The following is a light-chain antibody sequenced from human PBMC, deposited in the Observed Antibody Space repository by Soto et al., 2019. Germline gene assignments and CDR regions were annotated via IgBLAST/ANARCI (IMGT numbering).Light chain of an antibody. J-gene: IGKJ4*01. CDR3: QQLISFSVT. CDR2: AVS. V-gene: IGKV3-20*01. CDR1: QSVSSGF. Sequence: EIVLTQSPGTLSFSPGERATLSCRASQSVSSGFLAWYQQKPGQAPRLLIYAVSSRATGIPDRFSGSGSGTDFTLTISSLQPEDFATYYCQQLISFSVTFGGGTKVDI.